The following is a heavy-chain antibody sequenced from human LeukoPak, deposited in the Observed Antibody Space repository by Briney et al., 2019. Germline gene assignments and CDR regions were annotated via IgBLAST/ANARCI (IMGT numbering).Heavy chain of an antibody. Sequence: SETLSLTCAVSGGSISSGGYSWSWIPQPPGKGLEWIGYIYHSGSTYYNPCLKSRVTISVDRSKNQFSLKLSSVTAADTAVYYCARGAGFYDILTGYYRFDWFDPWGQGTLVTVSS. V-gene: IGHV4-30-2*01. D-gene: IGHD3-9*01. CDR1: GGSISSGGYS. J-gene: IGHJ5*02. CDR2: IYHSGST. CDR3: ARGAGFYDILTGYYRFDWFDP.